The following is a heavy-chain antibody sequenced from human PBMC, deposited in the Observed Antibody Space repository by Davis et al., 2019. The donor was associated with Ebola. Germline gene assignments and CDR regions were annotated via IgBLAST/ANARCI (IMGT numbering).Heavy chain of an antibody. V-gene: IGHV3-48*02. Sequence: GESLKISCVASGFTFSIYNMNWARQAPGRGLEWIPYISSTSKTIYYADSVRGRFTISRDNGDNSLYLQMNNLRDEDTAVYYCLRHYGNYYYGMDVWGQGTTVTVSS. D-gene: IGHD4-17*01. J-gene: IGHJ6*02. CDR1: GFTFSIYN. CDR3: LRHYGNYYYGMDV. CDR2: ISSTSKTI.